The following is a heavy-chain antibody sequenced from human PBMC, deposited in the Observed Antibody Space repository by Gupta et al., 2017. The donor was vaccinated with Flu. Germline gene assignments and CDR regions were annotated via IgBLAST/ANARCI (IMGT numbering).Heavy chain of an antibody. CDR2: IHNSGNT. V-gene: IGHV4-61*01. CDR1: GSYY. J-gene: IGHJ4*02. CDR3: TRSNYYDSSGYYYAF. Sequence: GSYYWSWIRQPPGKGLEWIGYIHNSGNTNFNASLKSRVTISVDTSKNQFSLELRSVTAADTAVYYCTRSNYYDSSGYYYAFWGQGTLVTVSS. D-gene: IGHD3-22*01.